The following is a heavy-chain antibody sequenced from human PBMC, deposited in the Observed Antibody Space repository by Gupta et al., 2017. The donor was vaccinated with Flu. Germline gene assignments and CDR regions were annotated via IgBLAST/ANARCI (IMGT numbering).Heavy chain of an antibody. V-gene: IGHV4-61*02. Sequence: QVQLQESGPGLVKPSQTLSLSCSVSGASISSGSYFWSWIRQPAGKRLEWIGHFYTSGTTIYNPSLKSRVTISVDTSKNQFSLNLDFVTAAETAVYYCSRGHFASGRDEVYFYGMDVWGQGTTVTVSS. CDR3: SRGHFASGRDEVYFYGMDV. CDR1: GASISSGSYF. D-gene: IGHD3-10*01. J-gene: IGHJ6*02. CDR2: FYTSGTT.